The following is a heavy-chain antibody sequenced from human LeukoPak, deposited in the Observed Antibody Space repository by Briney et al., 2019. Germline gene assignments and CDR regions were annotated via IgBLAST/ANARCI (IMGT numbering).Heavy chain of an antibody. D-gene: IGHD2-2*01. CDR2: IYYSGST. Sequence: SETLSLTCTVSGGSISSYYWSWIRQPPGKGLEWIGYIYYSGSTNYNPSLKSRVTISVDTSKNQFSLKLSSVTAADTAVYYCARGVVPAASPTRNNWFDPWGQGTLVTVSS. CDR3: ARGVVPAASPTRNNWFDP. V-gene: IGHV4-59*01. J-gene: IGHJ5*02. CDR1: GGSISSYY.